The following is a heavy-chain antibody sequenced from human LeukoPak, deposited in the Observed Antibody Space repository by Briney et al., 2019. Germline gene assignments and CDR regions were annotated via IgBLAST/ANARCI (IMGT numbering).Heavy chain of an antibody. Sequence: ASVKVSCKASGYTFTSYYMHWVRQAPGQGLEWMGIINPSGGSTSYAQKFQGRVTITADESTSTAYMELSSLRSEDTAVYYCARGELLPVYYYYYYMDVWGKGTTVTVSS. CDR2: INPSGGST. V-gene: IGHV1-46*01. D-gene: IGHD2-15*01. CDR1: GYTFTSYY. CDR3: ARGELLPVYYYYYYMDV. J-gene: IGHJ6*03.